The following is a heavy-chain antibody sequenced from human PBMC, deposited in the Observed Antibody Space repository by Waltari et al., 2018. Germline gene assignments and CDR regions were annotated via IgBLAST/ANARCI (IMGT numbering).Heavy chain of an antibody. V-gene: IGHV3-30*04. D-gene: IGHD3-10*01. CDR2: VSADGSHK. J-gene: IGHJ4*01. CDR3: VRVMLWFGGLSSGFDY. Sequence: QVQLAESGGGVVQPGRSLKLSCTASGFSFSAFAMHWVRHAPDKGLEWVAMVSADGSHKSYTDSVKGRFTISRDNSKNMLFLQMTSQRLEDTAVYYCVRVMLWFGGLSSGFDYWGHGTLVTVSS. CDR1: GFSFSAFA.